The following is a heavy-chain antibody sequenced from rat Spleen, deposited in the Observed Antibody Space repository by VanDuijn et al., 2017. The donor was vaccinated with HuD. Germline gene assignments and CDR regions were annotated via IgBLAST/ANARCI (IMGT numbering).Heavy chain of an antibody. CDR1: GFTFSDYF. J-gene: IGHJ3*01. Sequence: EVQLVESGGCLVQPGRALKLSCAASGFTFSDYFMAWVRQAPKKGLEWVATISYDGSITYYRDSVKGRFTISRDNAKSTLYLQMDSLRSEDTATYYCARHGAYYGYNYDWFAYWGQGTLVTVSS. V-gene: IGHV5-7*01. D-gene: IGHD1-9*01. CDR2: ISYDGSIT. CDR3: ARHGAYYGYNYDWFAY.